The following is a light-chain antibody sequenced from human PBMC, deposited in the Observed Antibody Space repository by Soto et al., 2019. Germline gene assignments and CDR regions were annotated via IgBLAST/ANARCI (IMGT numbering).Light chain of an antibody. V-gene: IGKV3-15*01. J-gene: IGKJ4*01. CDR1: QSVSSN. CDR3: QQYNNWPLT. CDR2: GAS. Sequence: EIVMTQSPATLSVSPGERATLSCRASQSVSSNLAWYQQKPGQAPRLLIYGASTRATGIPARFSGSGSGTEFTLTISSLQSEDFVVYYRQQYNNWPLTFGGGTKVEIK.